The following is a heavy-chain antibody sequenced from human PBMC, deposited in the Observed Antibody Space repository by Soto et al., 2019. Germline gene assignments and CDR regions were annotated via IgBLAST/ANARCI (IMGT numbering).Heavy chain of an antibody. CDR3: ARGGNQRRCDY. CDR1: GGSFSGYY. Sequence: PSETLSLTYAVYGGSFSGYYWSWIRQPPGKGLEWIGEINHSGSTNYNPSLKSRVTISVDTSKNQFSLKLSSVTAADTAVYYCARGGNQRRCDYWGQGTLVTVSS. J-gene: IGHJ4*02. D-gene: IGHD1-26*01. V-gene: IGHV4-34*01. CDR2: INHSGST.